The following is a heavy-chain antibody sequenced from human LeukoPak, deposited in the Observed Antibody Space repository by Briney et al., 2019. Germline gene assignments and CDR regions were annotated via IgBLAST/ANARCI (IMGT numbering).Heavy chain of an antibody. J-gene: IGHJ4*02. CDR2: IHSGGTT. CDR1: GGSIGDDY. Sequence: SETLSLTCTVSGGSIGDDYFTWIRQPAGKGLEWIGRIHSGGTTNYNPSLVSRATLSIDTSKKQISLRLTSMTAADTAVYYCASPRDFGVVIGGLLWGQGTLVTVSS. V-gene: IGHV4-4*07. CDR3: ASPRDFGVVIGGLL. D-gene: IGHD3-3*01.